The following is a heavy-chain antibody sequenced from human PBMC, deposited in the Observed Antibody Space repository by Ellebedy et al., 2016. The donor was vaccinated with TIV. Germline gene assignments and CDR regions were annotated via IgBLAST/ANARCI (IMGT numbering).Heavy chain of an antibody. CDR1: GYTFTGYY. CDR2: INPNSGGT. V-gene: IGHV1-2*02. D-gene: IGHD2-21*02. CDR3: AKNQGLLQIETLDY. J-gene: IGHJ4*02. Sequence: AASVKVSCKASGYTFTGYYMHWVRQAPGQGLEWMGWINPNSGGTNYAQKFQGRVTMTRDTSISTAYMELSRLRSDDTAVYYCAKNQGLLQIETLDYWGQGTLVTVSS.